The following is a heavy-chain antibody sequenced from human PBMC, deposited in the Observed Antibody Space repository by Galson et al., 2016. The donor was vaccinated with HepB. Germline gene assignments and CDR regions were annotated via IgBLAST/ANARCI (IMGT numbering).Heavy chain of an antibody. CDR3: ARLKPPQTRAATIVVDY. J-gene: IGHJ4*02. CDR2: IYSGDSDT. CDR1: GYNFPKYW. V-gene: IGHV5-51*03. Sequence: QSGAEVKKPGESLKISRNASGYNFPKYWIGWVRQMPGKGLEWMGIIYSGDSDTRYSPSFQGQVTISADKSISTAYMQWSSLKASDTAMYYCARLKPPQTRAATIVVDYWGQGTLVTVSS. D-gene: IGHD1-7*01.